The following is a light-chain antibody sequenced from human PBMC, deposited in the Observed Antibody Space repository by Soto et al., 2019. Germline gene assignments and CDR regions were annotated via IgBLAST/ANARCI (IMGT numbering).Light chain of an antibody. CDR3: QQRSNPFT. V-gene: IGKV3-11*01. CDR2: DAS. J-gene: IGKJ5*01. Sequence: EIVLTQSPATLSLSPGERATLSCRASQSVSSYLAWYQQKPGQAPRLLIYDASNRATGIPARFSGSGSGTDFTLPLSTLEPEHFAVYYCQQRSNPFTFGQGTRLDMK. CDR1: QSVSSY.